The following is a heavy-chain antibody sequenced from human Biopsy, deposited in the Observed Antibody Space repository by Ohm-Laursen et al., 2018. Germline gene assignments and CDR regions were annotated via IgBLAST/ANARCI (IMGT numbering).Heavy chain of an antibody. J-gene: IGHJ6*02. CDR2: INPSGGST. Sequence: ASVKVSCKASGYTFTSYYMLWVRQAPGQGLEWMGIINPSGGSTSNTQKFQGRVTMTRDTSTSTVYMELSSLRSEGTAVYYCARDWNSGWRLPGMVNYYYNGMDVWGQGTTVTVSS. CDR3: ARDWNSGWRLPGMVNYYYNGMDV. V-gene: IGHV1-46*01. D-gene: IGHD5-18*01. CDR1: GYTFTSYY.